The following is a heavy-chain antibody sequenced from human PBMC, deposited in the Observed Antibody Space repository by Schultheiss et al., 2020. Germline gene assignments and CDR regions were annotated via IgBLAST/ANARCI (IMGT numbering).Heavy chain of an antibody. CDR1: GDSISKNY. D-gene: IGHD4-23*01. CDR2: IHSSGYT. Sequence: SATLSLTCTVSGDSISKNYWSWIRQSPGKGLEWIGNIHSSGYTTYRPSLKSRVAMSLDTSKNHFSLKLTSMTAADTAIYYCARVTNDYGGNLVDHWGRGSRVTVSS. CDR3: ARVTNDYGGNLVDH. J-gene: IGHJ5*02. V-gene: IGHV4-59*01.